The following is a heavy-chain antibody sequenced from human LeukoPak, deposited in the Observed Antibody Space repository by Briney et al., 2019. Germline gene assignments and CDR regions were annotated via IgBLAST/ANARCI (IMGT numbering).Heavy chain of an antibody. CDR3: ARDQRYCSGGSCYPDWFDP. D-gene: IGHD2-15*01. Sequence: GASVKVSCKASGYTFTSYGISWVRQAPGQGLGWMGWISGYNGNTDYAQNLQGRVTTTTDTSTSTAYMELRSLRSDDTAAYYCARDQRYCSGGSCYPDWFDPWGQGTLVTVSS. CDR1: GYTFTSYG. V-gene: IGHV1-18*01. J-gene: IGHJ5*02. CDR2: ISGYNGNT.